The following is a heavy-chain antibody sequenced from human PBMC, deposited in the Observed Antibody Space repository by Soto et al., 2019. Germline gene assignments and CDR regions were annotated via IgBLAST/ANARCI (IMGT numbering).Heavy chain of an antibody. V-gene: IGHV1-2*02. CDR2: INAHSGGT. Sequence: ASVKVSCKASGFSFTGYYIHWLRQAPGQGLEWMGWINAHSGGTEYAQKFQGRVTLTRDTSIATAYLTLTSLTSDDTALYYCAKDLTRQLAYWLDPWGQVTQVTVSS. CDR3: AKDLTRQLAYWLDP. D-gene: IGHD6-6*01. CDR1: GFSFTGYY. J-gene: IGHJ5*02.